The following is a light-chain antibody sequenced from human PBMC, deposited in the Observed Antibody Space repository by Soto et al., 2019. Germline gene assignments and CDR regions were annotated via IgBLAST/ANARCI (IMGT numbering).Light chain of an antibody. V-gene: IGLV1-44*01. J-gene: IGLJ3*02. CDR1: RSNLGSNT. Sequence: QSVLTQPPSASGTPGQRVTISCSGSRSNLGSNTVNWYQHLPGTAPKFLIYSDNQRPSGVPDRFSGSKSGTSASLAISGLQSRDDADYYCASWDDSLNGWVFGGGTKVTVL. CDR2: SDN. CDR3: ASWDDSLNGWV.